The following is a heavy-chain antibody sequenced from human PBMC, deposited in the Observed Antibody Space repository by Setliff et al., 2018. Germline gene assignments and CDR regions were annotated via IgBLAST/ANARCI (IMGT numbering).Heavy chain of an antibody. Sequence: GASVKVSCKASGGTFSIYTISWVRQAPGQGLEWMGRIIPIFGTANYAQKFQGRVTITADKSTSTAYMELSSLRSEDTAVYYCAISTIFGVVSPTPDAFDTWGQGTMVTVSS. V-gene: IGHV1-69*08. D-gene: IGHD3-3*01. CDR3: AISTIFGVVSPTPDAFDT. CDR2: IIPIFGTA. J-gene: IGHJ3*02. CDR1: GGTFSIYT.